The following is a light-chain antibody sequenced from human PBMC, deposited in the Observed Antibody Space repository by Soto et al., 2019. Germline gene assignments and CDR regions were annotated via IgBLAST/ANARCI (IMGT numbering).Light chain of an antibody. CDR3: QQYNAYYS. J-gene: IGKJ2*03. CDR2: DVS. CDR1: QDISNY. Sequence: DIQMTQSPSSLSASLGDRVNITCQASQDISNYLNWYQQKPGKAPKLLIYDVSTLQGGVPSRFSGTGSGTEFTLTISSLQPEDFATYYCQQYNAYYSFGQGTEVDI. V-gene: IGKV1-16*01.